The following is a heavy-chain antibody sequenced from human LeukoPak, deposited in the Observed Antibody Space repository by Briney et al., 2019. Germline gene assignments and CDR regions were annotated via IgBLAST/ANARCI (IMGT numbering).Heavy chain of an antibody. CDR2: ISYDGSNK. CDR1: GFTFSSYG. D-gene: IGHD5-24*01. V-gene: IGHV3-30*03. J-gene: IGHJ3*02. CDR3: ARANFKRWLPSLAVDAFDI. Sequence: GGSLRLSCAASGFTFSSYGMPWVRQAPGKGLEWVAVISYDGSNKYYADSVKGRFTISRDNSKNTLYLQMNSLRAEDTAVYYCARANFKRWLPSLAVDAFDIWGQGTMVTVSS.